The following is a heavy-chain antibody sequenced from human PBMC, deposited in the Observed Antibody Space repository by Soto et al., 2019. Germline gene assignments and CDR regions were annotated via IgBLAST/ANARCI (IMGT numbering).Heavy chain of an antibody. J-gene: IGHJ4*02. CDR3: ARGGIAAAGIFDY. Sequence: GGSLRLSCAASGFTFSSYDMHWVRQATGKGLEWVSAIGTAGDTYYPGSVKGRFTISRENAKNSLYLQMNSLRAGDTAVYYCARGGIAAAGIFDYWGQGTLVTVSS. V-gene: IGHV3-13*01. CDR2: IGTAGDT. CDR1: GFTFSSYD. D-gene: IGHD6-13*01.